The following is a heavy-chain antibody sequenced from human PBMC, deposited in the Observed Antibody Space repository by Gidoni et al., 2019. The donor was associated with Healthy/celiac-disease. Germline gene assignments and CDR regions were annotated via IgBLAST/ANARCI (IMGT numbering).Heavy chain of an antibody. CDR1: GGSISSGSYY. CDR2: IYTSGST. D-gene: IGHD3-22*01. J-gene: IGHJ4*02. CDR3: ARNYYDSSGYYYYFDY. Sequence: QVQLQAAGPGLLKPSQTLSLTCTVSGGSISSGSYYWSWIRQPAGKGLEWIGRIYTSGSTNSAPSLKSRVTISVYTSKNPFSLKLSSVTAADMAVYYCARNYYDSSGYYYYFDYWGQGILVTVSS. V-gene: IGHV4-61*02.